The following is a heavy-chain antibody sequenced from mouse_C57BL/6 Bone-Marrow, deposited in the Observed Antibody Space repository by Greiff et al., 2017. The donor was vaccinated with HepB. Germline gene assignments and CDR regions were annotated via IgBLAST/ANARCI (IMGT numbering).Heavy chain of an antibody. J-gene: IGHJ3*01. V-gene: IGHV5-9-1*02. CDR2: ISSGGDYI. CDR3: TRDPKLTGTFEFAY. Sequence: EVKLVESGEGLVKPGGSLKLSCAASGFTFSSYAMSWVRQTPEKRLEWVAYISSGGDYIYYADTVKGRFTISRDNARNTLYLQMSSLKSEDTAMYYCTRDPKLTGTFEFAYWGQGTLVTVSA. CDR1: GFTFSSYA. D-gene: IGHD4-1*01.